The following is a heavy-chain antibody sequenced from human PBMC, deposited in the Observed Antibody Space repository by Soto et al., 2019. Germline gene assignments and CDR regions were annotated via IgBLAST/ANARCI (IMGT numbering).Heavy chain of an antibody. V-gene: IGHV4-61*01. CDR3: ASQKLYDFWSGYEYYYGMDV. D-gene: IGHD3-3*01. Sequence: QVQLQESGPGLVKPSETLSLTCTVSGGSVSSGSYYWSWIRQPPGQGLEWGGYISSSATTNYNPSLKSRVTISVDTSKKQCSLKLSSVTAADTAVYYCASQKLYDFWSGYEYYYGMDVWGQGTTVTVSS. CDR2: ISSSATT. CDR1: GGSVSSGSYY. J-gene: IGHJ6*02.